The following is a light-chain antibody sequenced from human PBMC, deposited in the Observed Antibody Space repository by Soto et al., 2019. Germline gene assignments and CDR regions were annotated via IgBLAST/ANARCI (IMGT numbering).Light chain of an antibody. CDR3: QQRSSWPLT. V-gene: IGKV3-11*01. Sequence: EIVMTQSPATLSVSPGERATLSCRASQSVSSNLAWYQQKPGQAPRLLIYGASNRATGIPRRFSGSGSATDFTLTISSLEPEDFAVYYCQQRSSWPLTFGGGTKVDIK. J-gene: IGKJ4*01. CDR2: GAS. CDR1: QSVSSN.